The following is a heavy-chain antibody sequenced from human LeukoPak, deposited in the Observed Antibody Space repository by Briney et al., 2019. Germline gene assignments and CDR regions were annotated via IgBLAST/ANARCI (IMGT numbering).Heavy chain of an antibody. CDR1: GFTFSSYA. J-gene: IGHJ4*02. Sequence: GGSLRLSCAASGFTFSSYAMSWVRQAPGKGLEWVSTISTSGAITYYADSVKGRFTISRDNSKNTLYLQMNSLRAEDTAVYYCAKINPYDYVWGSADYWGQGTLVTVSS. V-gene: IGHV3-23*01. D-gene: IGHD3-16*01. CDR2: ISTSGAIT. CDR3: AKINPYDYVWGSADY.